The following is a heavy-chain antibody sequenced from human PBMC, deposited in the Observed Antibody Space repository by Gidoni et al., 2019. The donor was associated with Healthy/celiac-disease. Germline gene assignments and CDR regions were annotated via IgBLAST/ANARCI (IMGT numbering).Heavy chain of an antibody. CDR3: ARDAGSVDFWSGYSDY. V-gene: IGHV1-46*01. D-gene: IGHD3-3*01. CDR1: GYTFTSYY. J-gene: IGHJ4*02. Sequence: QVQLVQSGAEVKKPGASVKDSCKASGYTFTSYYMHWVRQAPGQGLEWMGIINPSGGSTSYAQKFQGRVTMTRDTSTSTVYMELSSLRSEDTAVYYCARDAGSVDFWSGYSDYWGQGTLVTVSS. CDR2: INPSGGST.